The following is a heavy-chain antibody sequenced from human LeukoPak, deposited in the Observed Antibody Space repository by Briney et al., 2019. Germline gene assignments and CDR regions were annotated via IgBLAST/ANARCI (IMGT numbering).Heavy chain of an antibody. V-gene: IGHV4-59*08. J-gene: IGHJ4*02. CDR1: GGSISSYY. D-gene: IGHD6-19*01. CDR3: ARQLRGEAVAGHLQPFDY. Sequence: SETLSLTCTVSGGSISSYYWNWIRQPPGKGLEWVGYIYYSGSTNYNPSLKSRVTISVDTSKNQFSLKLSSVTAADTAEYFCARQLRGEAVAGHLQPFDYWGQGTLVTVSS. CDR2: IYYSGST.